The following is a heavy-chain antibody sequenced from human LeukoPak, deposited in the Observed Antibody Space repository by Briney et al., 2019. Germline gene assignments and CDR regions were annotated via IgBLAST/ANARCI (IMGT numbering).Heavy chain of an antibody. J-gene: IGHJ4*02. CDR2: FLYSGNT. D-gene: IGHD3-22*01. Sequence: SETLSLTCIVSGDSISSSHWSWIRQPPGKGLEWIGYFLYSGNTNYNPSLKSRLSISVDTSKNQFFLKLTSVTAADTAMYYCARDGGYYGDHWGQGILVTVSS. CDR1: GDSISSSH. V-gene: IGHV4-59*01. CDR3: ARDGGYYGDH.